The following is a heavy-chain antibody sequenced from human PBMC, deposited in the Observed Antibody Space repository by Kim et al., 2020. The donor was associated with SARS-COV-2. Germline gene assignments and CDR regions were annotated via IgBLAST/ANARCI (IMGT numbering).Heavy chain of an antibody. Sequence: GGSLRLSCAASGFTFSNAWMSWVRQAPGKGLEWVGRIKSKTDGGTTDYAAPVKGRFTISRDDSKNTLYLQMNSLKTEDTAVYYCTTDCGGDCYPLRVDYWGQGTLVTVSS. V-gene: IGHV3-15*01. D-gene: IGHD2-21*02. CDR2: IKSKTDGGTT. CDR3: TTDCGGDCYPLRVDY. CDR1: GFTFSNAW. J-gene: IGHJ4*02.